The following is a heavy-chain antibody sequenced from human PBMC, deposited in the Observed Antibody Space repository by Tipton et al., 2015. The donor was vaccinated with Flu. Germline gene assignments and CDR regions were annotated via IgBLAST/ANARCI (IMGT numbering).Heavy chain of an antibody. D-gene: IGHD3-22*01. Sequence: LRLSCAVYGGSFSGYYWSWIRQPPGKGLEWIGEINHSGSTNYNPSLKSRVTISVNTSKNQFSLKLSSVTAADTAVYYCARKNPTRAGDSSGYYEVFAGYYFDYWGQGTLVTVSS. CDR1: GGSFSGYY. CDR3: ARKNPTRAGDSSGYYEVFAGYYFDY. V-gene: IGHV4-34*01. J-gene: IGHJ4*02. CDR2: INHSGST.